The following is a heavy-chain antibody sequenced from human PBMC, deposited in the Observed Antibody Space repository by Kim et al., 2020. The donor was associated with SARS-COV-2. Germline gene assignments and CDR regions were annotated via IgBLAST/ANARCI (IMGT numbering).Heavy chain of an antibody. CDR3: ARAPKWERPRGEDAFDI. D-gene: IGHD1-26*01. CDR1: GGTFSSYA. J-gene: IGHJ3*02. CDR2: IIPIFGTA. V-gene: IGHV1-69*13. Sequence: SVKVSCKASGGTFSSYAISWVRQAPGQGLEWMGGIIPIFGTANYAQKFQGRVTITADESTSTAYMELSSLRSEDTAVYYCARAPKWERPRGEDAFDIWGQGTMVTVSS.